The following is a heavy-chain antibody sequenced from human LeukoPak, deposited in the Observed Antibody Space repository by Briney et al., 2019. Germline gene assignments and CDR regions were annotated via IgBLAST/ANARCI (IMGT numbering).Heavy chain of an antibody. CDR2: INWNGGST. D-gene: IGHD5-12*01. CDR1: GFTFDDYG. Sequence: GGSLRLSCAASGFTFDDYGMSWVRQAPGKGLEWVSGINWNGGSTGYADSVKGRFTISRDNAKNSLYLQMNSLRAEDTAVYYCAKDAPDGYDGDYWGQGTLVTVSS. CDR3: AKDAPDGYDGDY. J-gene: IGHJ4*02. V-gene: IGHV3-20*04.